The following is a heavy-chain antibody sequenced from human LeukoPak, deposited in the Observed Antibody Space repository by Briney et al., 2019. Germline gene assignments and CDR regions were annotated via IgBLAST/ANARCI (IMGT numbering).Heavy chain of an antibody. CDR1: GFTFSSYW. CDR3: ARNILWPRAPFDY. V-gene: IGHV3-74*01. CDR2: INSDGSST. D-gene: IGHD2-21*01. J-gene: IGHJ4*02. Sequence: GGSLRLSCAASGFTFSSYWMHWVRRAPGKGLVWVSRINSDGSSTSYADSVKGRFTISRDNAKNTLYLQMNSLRAEDTAVYYCARNILWPRAPFDYWGQGTLVTVSS.